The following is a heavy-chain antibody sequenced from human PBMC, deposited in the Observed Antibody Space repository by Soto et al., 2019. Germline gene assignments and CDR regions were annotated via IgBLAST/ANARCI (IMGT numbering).Heavy chain of an antibody. CDR3: ARQRGSSVLGWFDP. V-gene: IGHV4-59*01. Sequence: QVQLQESGPGLVKPSETLSLTCTGSDDSIRGYYWSWIRQPPGEGLEWLGYFDYSGSTNYNPALKSRVTISVESSKNQFSLKLSSVTAADAAVYYCARQRGSSVLGWFDPWGQGILVTVSS. CDR2: FDYSGST. D-gene: IGHD6-6*01. J-gene: IGHJ5*02. CDR1: DDSIRGYY.